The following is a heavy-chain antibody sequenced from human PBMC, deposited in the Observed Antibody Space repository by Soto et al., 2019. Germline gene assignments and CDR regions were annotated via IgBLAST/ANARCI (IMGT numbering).Heavy chain of an antibody. CDR1: GYSFTSYW. V-gene: IGHV5-51*01. Sequence: PGESLKISCKGSGYSFTSYWIGWVRQMPGKVLEWMGIIYPGDSDTRYSPSFQGQVTISADKSISTAYLQWSSLKASDTAMYYCARARTARAFYYYYGMDVWGQGXTVTVYS. CDR3: ARARTARAFYYYYGMDV. D-gene: IGHD6-6*01. CDR2: IYPGDSDT. J-gene: IGHJ6*02.